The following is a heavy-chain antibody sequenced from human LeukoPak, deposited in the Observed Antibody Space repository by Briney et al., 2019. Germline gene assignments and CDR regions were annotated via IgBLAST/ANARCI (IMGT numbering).Heavy chain of an antibody. CDR1: GFTFDDYA. Sequence: PGGSLRLSCAASGFTFDDYAMHWVRQAPGKGLEWVSSVTGNGDNTFHADSVKGRFTISRDNSKNMLYLQINSLRAEDTAVYYCARDRNYFEALHRSYWGQGTLVTVSS. J-gene: IGHJ4*02. D-gene: IGHD3-10*01. CDR2: VTGNGDNT. V-gene: IGHV3-23*01. CDR3: ARDRNYFEALHRSY.